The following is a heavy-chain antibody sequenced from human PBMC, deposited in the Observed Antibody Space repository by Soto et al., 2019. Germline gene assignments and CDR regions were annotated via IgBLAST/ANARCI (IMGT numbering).Heavy chain of an antibody. V-gene: IGHV3-11*06. CDR2: ISGSSRYT. Sequence: SMRLSCAASGFNFSDHYMNWIRQAPGKGLEWVSYISGSSRYTNFADSVKGRFTISRDNSKNTLYLQMNSLRAEDTAVYYCAREVGRVATLYNWFDPWGQGTLVTVSS. D-gene: IGHD5-12*01. CDR3: AREVGRVATLYNWFDP. J-gene: IGHJ5*02. CDR1: GFNFSDHY.